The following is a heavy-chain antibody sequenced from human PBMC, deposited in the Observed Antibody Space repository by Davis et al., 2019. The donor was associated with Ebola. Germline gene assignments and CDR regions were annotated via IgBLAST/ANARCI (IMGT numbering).Heavy chain of an antibody. CDR1: GFTFSSYA. Sequence: GESLKISCAASGFTFSSYAMHWVRQAPGKGLEWVAVISYDGSNKYYADSVKGRFTISRDNSKNTLYLQMNSLRAEDTAVYYCAKGLYYYYYMDVWGKGTTVTVSS. V-gene: IGHV3-30-3*01. D-gene: IGHD3-22*01. CDR2: ISYDGSNK. J-gene: IGHJ6*03. CDR3: AKGLYYYYYMDV.